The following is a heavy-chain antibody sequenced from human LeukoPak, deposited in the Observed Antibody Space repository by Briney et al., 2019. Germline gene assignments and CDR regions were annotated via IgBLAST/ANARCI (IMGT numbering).Heavy chain of an antibody. J-gene: IGHJ3*02. Sequence: SETLSLTCTVSGYSISSGYYWGWIRQPPGKGLEWIGSIYHSGSTYYNPSLKSRVTISVDTSKNQFSLKLSSVTAADTAVYYCAREEDVDTAMADAFDIWGQGTMVTVSS. CDR2: IYHSGST. CDR1: GYSISSGYY. CDR3: AREEDVDTAMADAFDI. V-gene: IGHV4-38-2*02. D-gene: IGHD5-18*01.